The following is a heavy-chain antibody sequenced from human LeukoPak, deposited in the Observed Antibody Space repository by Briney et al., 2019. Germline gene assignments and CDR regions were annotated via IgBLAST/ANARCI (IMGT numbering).Heavy chain of an antibody. Sequence: SETLSLTCTVSGGSISSYYWSWIRQPPGKGLEWIGYIYYSGSTNYNPSLKSRVTISVDTPKNQFSLKLSSVTAADTAVYYCARGGPYGGNSLYYFDYWGQGTLVTVSS. D-gene: IGHD4-23*01. V-gene: IGHV4-59*01. J-gene: IGHJ4*02. CDR1: GGSISSYY. CDR3: ARGGPYGGNSLYYFDY. CDR2: IYYSGST.